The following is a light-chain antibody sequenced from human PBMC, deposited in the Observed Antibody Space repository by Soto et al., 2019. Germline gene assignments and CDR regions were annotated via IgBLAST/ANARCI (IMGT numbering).Light chain of an antibody. J-gene: IGKJ4*01. CDR2: GAS. Sequence: IQMTQSPSSLSASVGDRVTISCRASQGIGNDLGWYQQKPGKAPKVLIYGASSRSTGIPDRFSGSGSGTDFSLTISRLEPEDFSVYYCQQYGSTPLTFGGGTKVDI. V-gene: IGKV1-NL1*01. CDR3: QQYGSTPLT. CDR1: QGIGND.